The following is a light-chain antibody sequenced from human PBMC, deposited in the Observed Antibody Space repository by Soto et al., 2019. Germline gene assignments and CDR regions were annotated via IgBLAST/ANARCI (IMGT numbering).Light chain of an antibody. CDR3: LQHKSYTFT. CDR2: AAS. Sequence: DIQMTQSPSSLSASVGDRVTITCRASQGIRNDLVWYQQKPGEATKRLIYAASVLQTVVPSRFSGSGSGTEFTITNSSRQPEYFESYYCLQHKSYTFTFGPGTKVDIK. CDR1: QGIRND. V-gene: IGKV1-17*01. J-gene: IGKJ3*01.